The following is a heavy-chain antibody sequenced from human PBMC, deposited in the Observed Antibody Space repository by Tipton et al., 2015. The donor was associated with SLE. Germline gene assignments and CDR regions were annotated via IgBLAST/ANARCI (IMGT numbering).Heavy chain of an antibody. J-gene: IGHJ3*02. CDR3: ARAEGSWDAFDI. Sequence: GLVKPSETLSLTCTVSGGSISSSSYYWSWIRQPPGKGLEWIGYIYYSGSTNYNPSLKSRVTISVDTSKNQFSLKLSSVTAADTAVYYCARAEGSWDAFDIWGQGTMVTVSS. V-gene: IGHV4-61*01. CDR1: GGSISSSSYY. CDR2: IYYSGST. D-gene: IGHD2-15*01.